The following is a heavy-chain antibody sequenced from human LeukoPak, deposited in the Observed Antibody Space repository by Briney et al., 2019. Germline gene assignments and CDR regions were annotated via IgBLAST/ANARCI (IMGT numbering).Heavy chain of an antibody. CDR3: TKNNWFDP. D-gene: IGHD2-8*01. J-gene: IGHJ5*02. Sequence: SETLSLTCTVSGGSISSYYWSWIRQPPAKGLEWIGYDYYSGSTNYNPPLKSRVAISLDTSKNQFSLKLSTVAAADTAVYYCTKNNWFDPWGQGTLVTVSS. CDR1: GGSISSYY. CDR2: DYYSGST. V-gene: IGHV4-59*12.